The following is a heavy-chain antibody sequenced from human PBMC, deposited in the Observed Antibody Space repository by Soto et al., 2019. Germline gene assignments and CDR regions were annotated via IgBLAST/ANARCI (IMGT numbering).Heavy chain of an antibody. CDR1: GFSLNTGGVG. J-gene: IGHJ6*02. CDR2: IFSNDEK. Sequence: SGPTLVNPTQTLTLTCTFSGFSLNTGGVGVGWIRQPPGKALEWLAHIFSNDEKSYSTSLKSRLTISKDTSKSQVVLTMTNMDPVDTATYYCARIRIAVAGTGYYYYYYGMDVWGQGTTVTVSS. CDR3: ARIRIAVAGTGYYYYYYGMDV. D-gene: IGHD6-19*01. V-gene: IGHV2-26*01.